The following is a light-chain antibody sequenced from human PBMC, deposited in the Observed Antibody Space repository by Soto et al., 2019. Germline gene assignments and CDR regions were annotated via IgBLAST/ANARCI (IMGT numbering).Light chain of an antibody. CDR1: QTIMTY. V-gene: IGKV1-39*01. CDR3: QQSNKSPQT. Sequence: DIHMTQSPSSLSASVGDQDTITYRASQTIMTYVNWYQLKPGTPPRLLIYAASSLQRWVPSRGRRRGALPDFTLTISSLPPEAFETYSCQQSNKSPQTFGQGTKVDIK. J-gene: IGKJ1*01. CDR2: AAS.